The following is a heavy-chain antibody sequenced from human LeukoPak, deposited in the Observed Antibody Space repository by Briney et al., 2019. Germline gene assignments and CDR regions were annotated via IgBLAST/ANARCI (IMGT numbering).Heavy chain of an antibody. D-gene: IGHD3-3*01. V-gene: IGHV1-69*16. CDR1: GGTFSSYT. CDR2: IIPILGIA. CDR3: AREAPTHDFWSGYYGRSADLAVNWFDP. J-gene: IGHJ5*02. Sequence: SVKVSCKASGGTFSSYTISWVRQAPGQGLEWMGRIIPILGIANYAQKFQGRVTITTDESTSTAYMELSSLRSEDTAVYYCAREAPTHDFWSGYYGRSADLAVNWFDPWGQGTLVTVSS.